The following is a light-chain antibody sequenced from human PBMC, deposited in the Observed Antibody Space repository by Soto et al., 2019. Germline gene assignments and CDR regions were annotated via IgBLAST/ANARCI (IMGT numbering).Light chain of an antibody. CDR1: QSISGW. V-gene: IGKV1-5*03. CDR3: QQYAGYSRT. Sequence: DVQMTQSPSTLSASVGDRVTITCRASQSISGWLAWYQQRPGTAPKLMIYKASTLETGVPSRFSGSGSGTEFTLTINNLQPDDFATYYCQQYAGYSRTFDQGTKVEIK. J-gene: IGKJ1*01. CDR2: KAS.